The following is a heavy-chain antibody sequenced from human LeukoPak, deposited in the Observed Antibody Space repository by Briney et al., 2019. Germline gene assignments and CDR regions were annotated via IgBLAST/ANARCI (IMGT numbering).Heavy chain of an antibody. Sequence: ASVKVSCKASGYTFTGYYMHWVRQAPGQGLEWMGWINPNSGGTNYAQKFQGRVTMTRDTSISTAYMELSRLRSDDTAVYYCARKGALQRWFGELLYDYWGQGTLVTVSS. CDR3: ARKGALQRWFGELLYDY. D-gene: IGHD3-10*01. CDR1: GYTFTGYY. V-gene: IGHV1-2*02. CDR2: INPNSGGT. J-gene: IGHJ4*02.